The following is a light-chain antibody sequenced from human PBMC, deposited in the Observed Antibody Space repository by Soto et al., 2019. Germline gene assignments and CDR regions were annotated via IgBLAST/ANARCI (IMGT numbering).Light chain of an antibody. J-gene: IGKJ5*01. V-gene: IGKV3-11*01. CDR3: QQRSNWPIT. CDR1: QSVSRN. CDR2: DAS. Sequence: EVVLTQSPATLSLSPGERATLSCRASQSVSRNLAWYQQKPGQAPRLLIYDASNRATGIPARFSGSGSGTDLTLTISSLEPEDFAVYYCQQRSNWPITFGQGTRLEIK.